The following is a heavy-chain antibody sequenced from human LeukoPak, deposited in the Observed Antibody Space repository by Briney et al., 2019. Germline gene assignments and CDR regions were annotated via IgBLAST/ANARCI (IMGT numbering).Heavy chain of an antibody. J-gene: IGHJ3*02. Sequence: GGSLRLSCAASGFTFSSYAMSWVRQAPGKGLEWVSAISGSGGSTYYADSVKGRFTISRDNSKNTLYLQMNSLRAEDTAVYYCARDRLRGSYSDNDAFDIWGQGTMVTVSS. D-gene: IGHD3-16*01. V-gene: IGHV3-23*01. CDR3: ARDRLRGSYSDNDAFDI. CDR2: ISGSGGST. CDR1: GFTFSSYA.